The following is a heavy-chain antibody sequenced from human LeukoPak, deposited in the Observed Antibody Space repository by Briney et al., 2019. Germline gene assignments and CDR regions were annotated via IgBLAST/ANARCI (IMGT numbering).Heavy chain of an antibody. V-gene: IGHV1-18*01. CDR3: AKIPQVGIFAVPNFDY. J-gene: IGHJ4*02. CDR2: ISAYNGNT. D-gene: IGHD3-3*01. Sequence: WASVKVSCKASGYTFTSYGISWVRQAPGQGLEWMGWISAYNGNTNYAQKLQGRVTMTTDTSTSTAYMELRSLRSDDTAVYYCAKIPQVGIFAVPNFDYWGQGTLVTVS. CDR1: GYTFTSYG.